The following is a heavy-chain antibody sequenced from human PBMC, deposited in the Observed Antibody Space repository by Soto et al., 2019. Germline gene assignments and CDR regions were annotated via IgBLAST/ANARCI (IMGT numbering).Heavy chain of an antibody. CDR2: ISSSGSTI. CDR1: GFTFSDYY. D-gene: IGHD4-17*01. J-gene: IGHJ4*02. V-gene: IGHV3-11*01. CDR3: ARDNLAYGDYKGYFDY. Sequence: KPGGSLSLSCAASGFTFSDYYMSWIRQAPGKGLEWVSYISSSGSTIYYADSVKGRFTISRDNAKNSLYLQMNSLSAEDTAVYYCARDNLAYGDYKGYFDYWGQGTLFTVSS.